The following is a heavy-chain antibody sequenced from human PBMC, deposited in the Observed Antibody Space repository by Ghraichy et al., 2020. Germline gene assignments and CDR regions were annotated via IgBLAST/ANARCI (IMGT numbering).Heavy chain of an antibody. Sequence: GESLNISCAASGFTFSSYWMSWVRQAPGKGLEWVANIKQDGSEKYYVDSVKGRFTISRDNAKNSLYLQMNSLRAEDTAVYYCARESFFGSSRYWGQGTLVTVSS. CDR3: ARESFFGSSRY. CDR1: GFTFSSYW. J-gene: IGHJ4*02. CDR2: IKQDGSEK. V-gene: IGHV3-7*03. D-gene: IGHD6-13*01.